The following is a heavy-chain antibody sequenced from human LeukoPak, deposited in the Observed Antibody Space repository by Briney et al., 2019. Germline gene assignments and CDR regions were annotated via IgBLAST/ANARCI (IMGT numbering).Heavy chain of an antibody. CDR2: ISSSGSTI. Sequence: GGSLRLSFAASGFTFSDYYMSWIRQAPGKGLEWVSYISSSGSTIYHADSVKGRFTISRDNAKNSLYLQMNSLRAEDTAVYYCARLGAPTHYNSYYYMDVWAKGTTVTVSS. J-gene: IGHJ6*03. CDR3: ARLGAPTHYNSYYYMDV. CDR1: GFTFSDYY. V-gene: IGHV3-11*04.